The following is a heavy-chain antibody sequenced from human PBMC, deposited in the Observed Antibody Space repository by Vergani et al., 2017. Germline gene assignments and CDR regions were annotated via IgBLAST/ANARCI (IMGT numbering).Heavy chain of an antibody. CDR3: AKSNWNYAWFDP. D-gene: IGHD1-7*01. CDR1: GFTFSSYG. V-gene: IGHV3-33*03. Sequence: VQLVESGGGVVQPGRSLRLSCAASGFTFSSYGMHWVRQAPGKGLEWVAVIWYDGSNKYYADSVKGRFTISRDNAKNSLYLQMNSLRAEDTALYYCAKSNWNYAWFDPWGQGTLVTVSS. J-gene: IGHJ5*02. CDR2: IWYDGSNK.